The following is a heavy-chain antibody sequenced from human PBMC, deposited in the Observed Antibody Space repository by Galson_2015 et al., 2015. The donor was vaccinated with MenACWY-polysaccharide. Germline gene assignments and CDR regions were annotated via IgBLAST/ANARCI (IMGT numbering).Heavy chain of an antibody. Sequence: SVKVSCKASGYTFTTYAMNWVRQAPGQGLEWMGGINTNTGNPTYAQGFTGRFVFSLDASVSTAYLQISSLKAEDTAVYYCARDPKHTATTVPTGRFDDWGQGTLVTVSS. CDR1: GYTFTTYA. CDR3: ARDPKHTATTVPTGRFDD. V-gene: IGHV7-4-1*02. D-gene: IGHD1-26*01. J-gene: IGHJ4*02. CDR2: INTNTGNP.